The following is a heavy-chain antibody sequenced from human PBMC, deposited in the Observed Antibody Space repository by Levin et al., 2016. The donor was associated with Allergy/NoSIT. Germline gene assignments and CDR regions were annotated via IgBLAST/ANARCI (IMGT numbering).Heavy chain of an antibody. V-gene: IGHV3-23*01. CDR2: ISKSGGST. Sequence: GGSLRLSCAASGFTFSSYPMAWIRQAPGKGLEWISGISKSGGSTFHADSVKGRFIISRDNGKSTLFLQMSNLRAEDTAVYFCAKYTDFTTEDIVDSWGQGTLVTVSS. J-gene: IGHJ4*02. D-gene: IGHD2-15*01. CDR1: GFTFSSYP. CDR3: AKYTDFTTEDIVDS.